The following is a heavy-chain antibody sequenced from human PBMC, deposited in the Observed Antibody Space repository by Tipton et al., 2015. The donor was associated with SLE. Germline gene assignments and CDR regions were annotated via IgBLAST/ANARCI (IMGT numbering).Heavy chain of an antibody. V-gene: IGHV3-23*01. D-gene: IGHD1-26*01. CDR2: ISGNGGST. Sequence: SLRLSCAASGFTFSSYAMSWVRQAPGKGLEWVSGISGNGGSTYYADSVKGRFTISRDNSKNTLYLQMNSLRAEDTAVYYCVAGHSGSNDDAFDIWGQGTKVTVSS. J-gene: IGHJ3*02. CDR1: GFTFSSYA. CDR3: VAGHSGSNDDAFDI.